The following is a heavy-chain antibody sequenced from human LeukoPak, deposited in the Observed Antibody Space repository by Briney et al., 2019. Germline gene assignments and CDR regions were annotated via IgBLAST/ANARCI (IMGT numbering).Heavy chain of an antibody. J-gene: IGHJ5*02. D-gene: IGHD6-13*01. Sequence: GGSLRLSCAASGFTFSSYSMNWVRQAPGKGLEWVSYISSSSSTIYYADSVKGRFTISRDNSNNTLSLQMNSLRAEDTALYFCARDPVYSTVSSQMGWFDPWGQGTLVTVSS. CDR2: ISSSSSTI. V-gene: IGHV3-48*01. CDR3: ARDPVYSTVSSQMGWFDP. CDR1: GFTFSSYS.